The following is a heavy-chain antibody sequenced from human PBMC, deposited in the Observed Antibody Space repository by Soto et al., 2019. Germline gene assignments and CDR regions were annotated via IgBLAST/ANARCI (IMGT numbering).Heavy chain of an antibody. CDR3: ATSGLGVDAFDI. D-gene: IGHD1-26*01. CDR1: VYTLTELP. Sequence: ASVRDTFKISVYTLTELPMHWVRQARGKGLEWMGGFDPGDGETIYAQKFQGRVTMTEDTSTDTAYMELSSLRSEDTAVYYCATSGLGVDAFDIWGQRTMVTVSS. J-gene: IGHJ3*02. V-gene: IGHV1-24*01. CDR2: FDPGDGET.